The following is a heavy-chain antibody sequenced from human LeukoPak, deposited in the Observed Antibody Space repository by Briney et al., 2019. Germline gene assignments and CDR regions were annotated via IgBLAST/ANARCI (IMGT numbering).Heavy chain of an antibody. CDR3: AHTRYDDILTGYFIH. CDR2: SYWDDDK. V-gene: IGHV2-5*02. J-gene: IGHJ4*02. Sequence: SGPTLVKPTETLTLTCNLSGFSFSTRGVGVGWIRQPPGEALEWLALSYWDDDKRYSPSLRSRLTINKDTSKNQVVLTMTNMDPVDTATYYCAHTRYDDILTGYFIHWGQGTLVTVSS. D-gene: IGHD3-9*01. CDR1: GFSFSTRGVG.